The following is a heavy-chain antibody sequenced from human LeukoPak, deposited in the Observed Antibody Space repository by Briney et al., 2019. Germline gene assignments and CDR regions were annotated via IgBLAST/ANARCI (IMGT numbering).Heavy chain of an antibody. V-gene: IGHV3-23*01. CDR1: GFTFSSYA. D-gene: IGHD3-22*01. Sequence: GGSLRLSCAASGFTFSSYAMSWVRQAPGKGLERVSAISGSGGSTYYADSVKGRFTISRDNSKNTLYLQMNSLRAEDTAVYYCAKDTGPYYYDSSGYYPFDYWGQGTLVTVSS. J-gene: IGHJ4*02. CDR3: AKDTGPYYYDSSGYYPFDY. CDR2: ISGSGGST.